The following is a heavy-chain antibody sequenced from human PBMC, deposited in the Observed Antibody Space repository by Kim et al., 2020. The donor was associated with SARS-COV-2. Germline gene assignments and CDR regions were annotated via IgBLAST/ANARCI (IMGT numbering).Heavy chain of an antibody. Sequence: GGSLRLSCAASGLTFSSFSMCWVRQAPGKGLECVSSIRGGGGHMHYVDSVKGRFTISRDNAKNSVYLQLNRLRVEDTAVYYCAGDNYVSAFAHWDQ. V-gene: IGHV3-21*01. J-gene: IGHJ1*01. CDR1: GLTFSSFS. CDR2: IRGGGGHM. D-gene: IGHD3-16*01. CDR3: AGDNYVSAFAH.